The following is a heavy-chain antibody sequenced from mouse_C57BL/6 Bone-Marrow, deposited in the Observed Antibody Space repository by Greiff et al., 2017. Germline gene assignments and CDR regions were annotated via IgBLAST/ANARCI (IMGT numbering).Heavy chain of an antibody. J-gene: IGHJ2*01. CDR2: INPYNGGT. V-gene: IGHV1-19*01. CDR1: GYTFTDYY. D-gene: IGHD2-2*01. Sequence: VQLQQSGPVLVKPGASVKMSCKASGYTFTDYYMNWVKQSHGKSLEWIGVINPYNGGTSYNQKFKGKATLTVDKSSSTAYMELNSLTSEDSAVYYCARRGLRYFDDWGQGTTLTVSS. CDR3: ARRGLRYFDD.